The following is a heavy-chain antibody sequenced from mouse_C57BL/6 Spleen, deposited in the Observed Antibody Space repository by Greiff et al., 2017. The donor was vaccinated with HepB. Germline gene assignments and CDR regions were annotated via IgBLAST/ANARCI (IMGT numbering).Heavy chain of an antibody. J-gene: IGHJ1*03. Sequence: VQLQQSGAELVRPGASVTLSCKASGYTFTDDEMHWVKQTPVHGLEWIGAIDPETGGTAYNQKFKGKAILTADKSSSTAYMELRSLTSEDSAVYYCTRRVLSYWYFDVWGTGTTVTVSS. CDR3: TRRVLSYWYFDV. D-gene: IGHD3-2*02. V-gene: IGHV1-15*01. CDR2: IDPETGGT. CDR1: GYTFTDDE.